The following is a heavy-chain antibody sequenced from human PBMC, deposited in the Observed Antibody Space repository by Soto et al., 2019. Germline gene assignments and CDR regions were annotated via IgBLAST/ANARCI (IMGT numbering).Heavy chain of an antibody. Sequence: TSETQSLPRTVSGDSIGSSNNCWGWIRQPPGKGLEWIGTIFYSGSTYYNPSLKSRVTTSVDTSKNQFSLRLISVTAADTALYYCARRYGWLYFDYWGQGSLVTVSS. CDR3: ARRYGWLYFDY. CDR2: IFYSGST. V-gene: IGHV4-39*01. D-gene: IGHD6-19*01. CDR1: GDSIGSSNNC. J-gene: IGHJ4*02.